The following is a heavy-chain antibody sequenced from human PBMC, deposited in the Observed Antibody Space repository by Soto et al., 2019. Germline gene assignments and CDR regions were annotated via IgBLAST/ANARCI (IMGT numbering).Heavy chain of an antibody. J-gene: IGHJ4*02. CDR1: GFTFTNYA. V-gene: IGHV3-23*01. CDR3: AKAGNYNDRSGYYYCEH. CDR2: VSNRGDST. D-gene: IGHD3-22*01. Sequence: GGSLRLSCEASGFTFTNYAMNWVRQAPGKGLEWVSSVSNRGDSTNYADSVTGRFTISRDNSKSTVSLQMNSLRVEDSAVYYCAKAGNYNDRSGYYYCEHWGQGMLVTVSS.